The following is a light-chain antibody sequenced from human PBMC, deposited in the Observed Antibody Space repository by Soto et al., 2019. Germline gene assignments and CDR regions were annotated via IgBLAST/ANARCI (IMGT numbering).Light chain of an antibody. V-gene: IGKV3-20*01. CDR1: QTVSSSY. CDR2: GAS. Sequence: EIVLTQSTGTLSLSPGERATLSCRASQTVSSSYLAWYQQKPGQAPRLLIYGASTRATGIPGRFSGSASGTDFNLTLSRLEPEDFAVYYCQQYGPSPIYTFGQGNNLEIK. J-gene: IGKJ2*01. CDR3: QQYGPSPIYT.